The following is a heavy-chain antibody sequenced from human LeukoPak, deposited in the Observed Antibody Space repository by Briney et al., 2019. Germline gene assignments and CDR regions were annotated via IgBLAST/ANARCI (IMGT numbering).Heavy chain of an antibody. CDR3: ARAVGSSSSVAFDY. Sequence: SQTLSLTCAISGDSVSSKSAAWNWIRQSPSRGLEWLGRTYYRSKWYHEYAVSVKSRITINPDTSKNQFSLQLNSVTPEDTAVYYCARAVGSSSSVAFDYWGQGTLVTVSS. CDR2: TYYRSKWYH. D-gene: IGHD6-6*01. J-gene: IGHJ4*02. CDR1: GDSVSSKSAA. V-gene: IGHV6-1*01.